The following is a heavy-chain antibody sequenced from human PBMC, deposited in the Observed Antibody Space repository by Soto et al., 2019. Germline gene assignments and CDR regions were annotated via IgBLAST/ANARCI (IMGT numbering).Heavy chain of an antibody. D-gene: IGHD4-4*01. J-gene: IGHJ6*03. CDR1: GYSFTSYW. CDR3: ARFYSNYHYYYYMDV. V-gene: IGHV5-51*01. CDR2: IYPGDSDT. Sequence: GESLKISCKGSGYSFTSYWIGWVRPMPGKGLEWMGIIYPGDSDTRYSPSFQGQVTISADKSISTAYLQWSSLKASDTAMHYCARFYSNYHYYYYMDVWGKGTTVTVS.